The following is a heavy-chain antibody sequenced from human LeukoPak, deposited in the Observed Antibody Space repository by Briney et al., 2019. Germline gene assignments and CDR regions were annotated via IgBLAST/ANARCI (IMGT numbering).Heavy chain of an antibody. J-gene: IGHJ3*02. D-gene: IGHD3-10*01. CDR2: IWYDGSNK. CDR1: GFTFSSYG. Sequence: GGSLRLSCAASGFTFSSYGMHWVRQALGKGLEWVAVIWYDGSNKYYADSVKGRFTVSRDSSKNTVYLQMNSLRAEDTAVYYCARDILPSGSRAFDIWGQGTMVTVSS. CDR3: ARDILPSGSRAFDI. V-gene: IGHV3-33*01.